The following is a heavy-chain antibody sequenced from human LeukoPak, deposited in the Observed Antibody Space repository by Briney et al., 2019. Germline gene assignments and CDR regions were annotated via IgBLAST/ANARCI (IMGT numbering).Heavy chain of an antibody. Sequence: GGSLRLSCAASGFTFSNYWMHWVRQAPGKGLVWVSRINSDGINTSYADSVQGRFTISRDNAKNTLNLQMNSLRAEDTAVYYCARAHPNYYDSSGYYVSIDAFDIWGQGTMVTVSS. CDR1: GFTFSNYW. CDR3: ARAHPNYYDSSGYYVSIDAFDI. CDR2: INSDGINT. D-gene: IGHD3-22*01. V-gene: IGHV3-74*01. J-gene: IGHJ3*02.